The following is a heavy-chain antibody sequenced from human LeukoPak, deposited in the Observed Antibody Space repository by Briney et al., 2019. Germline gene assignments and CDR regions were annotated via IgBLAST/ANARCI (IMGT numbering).Heavy chain of an antibody. J-gene: IGHJ4*02. D-gene: IGHD6-25*01. CDR2: RYYSGST. CDR3: ARHAGSASAFDY. CDR1: GDSVSNYY. Sequence: PSETLSLTYTVSGDSVSNYYWSWIRQPPGKGLEWIGFRYYSGSTNCNPSLKSRVTISVDTSRNQISLKLSSVTAADSAVYYCARHAGSASAFDYWGQGTLVTVSS. V-gene: IGHV4-59*08.